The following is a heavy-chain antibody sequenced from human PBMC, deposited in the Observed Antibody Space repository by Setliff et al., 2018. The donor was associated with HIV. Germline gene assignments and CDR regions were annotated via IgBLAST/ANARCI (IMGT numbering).Heavy chain of an antibody. J-gene: IGHJ4*02. D-gene: IGHD3-3*01. CDR2: IWFDGGNK. CDR1: GFTFNNYG. Sequence: PGGSLRLSCAASGFTFNNYGMHWVRLAPGKGLEWVAYIWFDGGNKYYADSVKGRFFITRDNSRNTLYLQMNSLRTEDTAVYYCVREADGPPGNYDLWGQGTLVTVSS. V-gene: IGHV3-30*02. CDR3: VREADGPPGNYDL.